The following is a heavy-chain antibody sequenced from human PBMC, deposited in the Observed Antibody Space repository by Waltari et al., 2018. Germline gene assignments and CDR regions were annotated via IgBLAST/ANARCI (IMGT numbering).Heavy chain of an antibody. D-gene: IGHD6-13*01. J-gene: IGHJ4*02. CDR3: ARGRGTLGQLLVTY. CDR1: GSTFTHYY. V-gene: IGHV1-46*01. CDR2: IDPDGGGT. Sequence: QVQLVQSGAEVERPGASVRISCQASGSTFTHYYVPWLRQAPGRGFEWLGIIDPDGGGTTYAPKFRDRLSLTRDTSTSVLYMALDNLNSDDSAIYFCARGRGTLGQLLVTYWGQGTQVLVSS.